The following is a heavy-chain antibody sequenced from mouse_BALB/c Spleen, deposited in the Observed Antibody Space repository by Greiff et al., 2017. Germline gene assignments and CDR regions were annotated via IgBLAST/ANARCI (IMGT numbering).Heavy chain of an antibody. CDR3: ARLGIYYGYAYYAMDY. V-gene: IGHV3-2*02. CDR2: ISYSGST. J-gene: IGHJ4*01. D-gene: IGHD2-2*01. CDR1: GYSITSDYA. Sequence: EVQLQQSGPGLVKPSQSLSLTCTVTGYSITSDYAWNWIRQFPGNKLEWMGYISYSGSTSYNPSLKSRISITRDTSKNQFFLQLNSVTTEDTATYYCARLGIYYGYAYYAMDYWGQGTSVTVSA.